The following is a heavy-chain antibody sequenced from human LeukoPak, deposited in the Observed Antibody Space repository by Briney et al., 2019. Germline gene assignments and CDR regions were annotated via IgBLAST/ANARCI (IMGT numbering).Heavy chain of an antibody. CDR3: ARGFVQCYGDNCVYF. CDR2: INTYKGDT. V-gene: IGHV1-18*01. J-gene: IGHJ1*01. D-gene: IGHD4-23*01. CDR1: GYTLTNYN. Sequence: ASVKVSCKASGYTLTNYNISWVRQAPGQGLEWMGWINTYKGDTLYAQKLQGRVTMTAATSTNTTYMELRSLRFEDTAVYYCARGFVQCYGDNCVYF.